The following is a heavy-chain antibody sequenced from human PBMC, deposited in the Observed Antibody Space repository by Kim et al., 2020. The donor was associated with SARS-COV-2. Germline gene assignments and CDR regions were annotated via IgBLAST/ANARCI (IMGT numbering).Heavy chain of an antibody. J-gene: IGHJ4*02. D-gene: IGHD3-16*02. Sequence: ASVKVSCKVSGYTLTELSMHWVRQAPGKGLEWMGGFDPEDGETIYAQKFQGRVTMTEDTSTDTAYMELSSLRSEDTAVYYCATDGYIYDYVWGSYRYTPFGYWGQGTLVTVSS. CDR3: ATDGYIYDYVWGSYRYTPFGY. V-gene: IGHV1-24*01. CDR2: FDPEDGET. CDR1: GYTLTELS.